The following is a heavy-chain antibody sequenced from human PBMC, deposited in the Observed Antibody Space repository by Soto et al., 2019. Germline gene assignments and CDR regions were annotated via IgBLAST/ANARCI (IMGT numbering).Heavy chain of an antibody. J-gene: IGHJ4*02. D-gene: IGHD5-12*01. CDR1: GGTFSSYA. V-gene: IGHV1-69*01. CDR3: ASGGHSGYEARY. CDR2: IIPIFGTA. Sequence: QVQLVQSGAEVKKPGSSVKVSCKDSGGTFSSYAISWVRQAPGQRHEWMGGIIPIFGTANYAQKFQGSVTSTADESTRTSYMELSSLSSRDTAVYYCASGGHSGYEARYWGQGTLVIVAA.